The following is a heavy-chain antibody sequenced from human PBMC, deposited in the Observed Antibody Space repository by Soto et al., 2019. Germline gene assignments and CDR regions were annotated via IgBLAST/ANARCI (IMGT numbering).Heavy chain of an antibody. J-gene: IGHJ4*02. V-gene: IGHV3-30*18. CDR1: GFTFSSYG. D-gene: IGHD2-15*01. CDR2: ISYDGSNK. Sequence: GGSLRLSCAASGFTFSSYGMHWVRQAPGKGLEWVAVISYDGSNKYYADSVKGRFTISRDNSKNTLYLQMNSLRAEDTAVYYCAKDGLVGYCSGGSCATRYFDYWGQGTLVNVS. CDR3: AKDGLVGYCSGGSCATRYFDY.